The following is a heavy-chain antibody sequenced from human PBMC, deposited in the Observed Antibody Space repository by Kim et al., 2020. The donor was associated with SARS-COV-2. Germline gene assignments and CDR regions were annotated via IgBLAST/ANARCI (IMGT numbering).Heavy chain of an antibody. CDR2: INHSGST. J-gene: IGHJ1*01. CDR1: GGSFSGYY. V-gene: IGHV4-34*01. CDR3: ARDGPFDLRYYYDKSFRLRSVYVQH. D-gene: IGHD3-22*01. Sequence: SETLSLTCAVYGGSFSGYYWSWIRQPPGKGLEWIGEINHSGSTNYNPSLKSRVTISVDTSKNQFSLKLSSVTAADTAVYYCARDGPFDLRYYYDKSFRLRSVYVQHWGQGTLVTVSS.